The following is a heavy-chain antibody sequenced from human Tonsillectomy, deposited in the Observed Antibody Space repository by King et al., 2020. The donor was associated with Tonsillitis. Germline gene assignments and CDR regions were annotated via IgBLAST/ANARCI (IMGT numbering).Heavy chain of an antibody. V-gene: IGHV4-39*01. CDR3: ASYVSGSFAY. J-gene: IGHJ4*02. Sequence: QLQESGPGVVKPSETLSLTCTVSVGSISSSDHYWAWIRQPPGKGLEWIGYMCYSMTIFYYPSLQGRITISGGTSGNRFSLRLSSVTAADTAVYFCASYVSGSFAYWGQGALVTVSS. CDR1: VGSISSSDHY. D-gene: IGHD1-26*01. CDR2: MCYSMTI.